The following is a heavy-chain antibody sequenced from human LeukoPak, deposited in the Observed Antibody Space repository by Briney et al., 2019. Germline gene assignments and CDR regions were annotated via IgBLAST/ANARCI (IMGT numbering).Heavy chain of an antibody. D-gene: IGHD1-26*01. V-gene: IGHV4-59*08. J-gene: IGHJ5*02. CDR3: ASYSGSYYRWFDP. Sequence: SETLSLTCTVSGGSISSYYWSWIRQPPGKGLEWIGYIYYSGSTNYNPSLKSRVTISVDTSKNQFSPKLSSVTAADTAVYYCASYSGSYYRWFDPWGQGTLVTVSS. CDR1: GGSISSYY. CDR2: IYYSGST.